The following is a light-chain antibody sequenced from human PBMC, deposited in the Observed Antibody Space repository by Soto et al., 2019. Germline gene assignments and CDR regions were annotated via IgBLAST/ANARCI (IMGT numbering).Light chain of an antibody. V-gene: IGKV3-20*01. CDR2: DTS. J-gene: IGKJ4*01. Sequence: EIVLTQSPGTLSLSVWERVALPCRASQSVSSYLAWYQQTPGQAPRLLIYDTSNRATGTPDRFSGSGSGTDFTLTISRLEPEDFTVYYCHQYGSSPLTFGGGTTLEIK. CDR3: HQYGSSPLT. CDR1: QSVSSY.